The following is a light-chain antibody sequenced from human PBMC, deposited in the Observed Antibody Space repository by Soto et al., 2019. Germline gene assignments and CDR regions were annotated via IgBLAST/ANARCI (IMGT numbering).Light chain of an antibody. CDR1: SSNIGSNY. V-gene: IGLV1-47*01. J-gene: IGLJ3*02. CDR3: AAWDDSLSGRWV. CDR2: RNN. Sequence: QSVLTQPPSASGTPGQRVTISCSGSSSNIGSNYVYWYQQLPGTAPKLLTYRNNQRPSGVPDRFSGSKSGTSASLAISGLRSEDEADYYCAAWDDSLSGRWVFGGGTKVTVL.